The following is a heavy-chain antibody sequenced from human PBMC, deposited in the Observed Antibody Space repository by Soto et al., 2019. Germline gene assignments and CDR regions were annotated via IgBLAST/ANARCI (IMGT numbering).Heavy chain of an antibody. J-gene: IGHJ6*02. Sequence: PSETLSLTCTVSGGSISSYYWSWIRQPPGKGLEWIGYIYYSGSTNYNPSLKSRVTISVDTSKNQFSLKLSSVTAADTAVYYCARYRGGYSYGYTTGYYYYGMDVWGQGTTVTVSS. CDR1: GGSISSYY. V-gene: IGHV4-59*01. CDR2: IYYSGST. CDR3: ARYRGGYSYGYTTGYYYYGMDV. D-gene: IGHD5-18*01.